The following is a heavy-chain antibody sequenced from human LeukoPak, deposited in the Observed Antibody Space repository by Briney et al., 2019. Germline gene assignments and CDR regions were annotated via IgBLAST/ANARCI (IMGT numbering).Heavy chain of an antibody. J-gene: IGHJ5*02. Sequence: SETLSLTCTVSGGSISSSSYYWGWIRQPPGKGLEWIGSIYYSGSTYYNPSLKSRVTISVDTSKNQFSLKLSSVTAADTAVYYCARTRSSYDILTGYYTNWFDPWGQGTLVTVSS. CDR1: GGSISSSSYY. D-gene: IGHD3-9*01. CDR3: ARTRSSYDILTGYYTNWFDP. CDR2: IYYSGST. V-gene: IGHV4-39*01.